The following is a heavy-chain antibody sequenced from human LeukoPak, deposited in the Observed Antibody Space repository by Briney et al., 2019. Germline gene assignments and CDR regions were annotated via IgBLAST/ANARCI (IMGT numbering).Heavy chain of an antibody. D-gene: IGHD2-21*02. Sequence: GGSLRLSCAASGFTFSSNYMSWVRQAPGKGLEWVSVIYSGGSTYYADSVKGRFTISRDNSKNTLYLQMNSLRAEDTAVYYCASLIAYCGGDCSDAFDIWGQGTMVTVSS. J-gene: IGHJ3*02. CDR2: IYSGGST. CDR3: ASLIAYCGGDCSDAFDI. V-gene: IGHV3-66*01. CDR1: GFTFSSNY.